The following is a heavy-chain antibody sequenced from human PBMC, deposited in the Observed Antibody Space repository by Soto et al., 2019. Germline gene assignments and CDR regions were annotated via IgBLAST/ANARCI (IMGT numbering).Heavy chain of an antibody. D-gene: IGHD3-10*01. V-gene: IGHV3-23*01. CDR2: ISGSGGST. CDR1: GHTFHSYA. CDR3: AKAPMVRDYYYGMDV. Sequence: GGSLRLSCVPCGHTFHSYAMSWVRQAPGKGLEWVSAISGSGGSTYYADSVKGRFTISRDNSKNTLYLQMNSLRAEDTAVYYCAKAPMVRDYYYGMDVWGQGTTVTVSS. J-gene: IGHJ6*02.